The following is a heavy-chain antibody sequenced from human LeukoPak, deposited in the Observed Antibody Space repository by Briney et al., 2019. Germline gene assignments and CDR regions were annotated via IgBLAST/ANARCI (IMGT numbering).Heavy chain of an antibody. V-gene: IGHV4-4*07. D-gene: IGHD4-11*01. CDR3: ARGLRYSNSHDAFDI. CDR1: GGSISSYY. Sequence: KASETLSLACTVSGGSISSYYWSWVRQPAGKGLEWIGRMSTTGSTNYNPSLKSRVTISVDTSKNQFSLKLSSVTAADTAVYYCARGLRYSNSHDAFDIWGQGTMVTVSS. J-gene: IGHJ3*02. CDR2: MSTTGST.